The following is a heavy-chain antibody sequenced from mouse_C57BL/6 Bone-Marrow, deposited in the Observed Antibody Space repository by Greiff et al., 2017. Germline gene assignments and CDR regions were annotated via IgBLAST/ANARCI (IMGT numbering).Heavy chain of an antibody. V-gene: IGHV7-1*01. D-gene: IGHD1-1*01. CDR3: ARDAYYYYAMDY. CDR1: GFTFSDFY. CDR2: SRNKANDYTT. Sequence: EVQRVESGGGLVQSGRSLRLSCATSGFTFSDFYMEWVRQAPGKGLEWIAASRNKANDYTTEYSASVKGRFIVSRDTSQSILYLQMNALRAEDTAIYYCARDAYYYYAMDYWGQGTSVTVSS. J-gene: IGHJ4*01.